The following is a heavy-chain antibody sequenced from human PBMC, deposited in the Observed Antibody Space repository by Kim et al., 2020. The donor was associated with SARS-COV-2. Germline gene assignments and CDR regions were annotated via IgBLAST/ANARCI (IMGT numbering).Heavy chain of an antibody. Sequence: GGSLRLSCAASGFTFSSYSMNWVRQAPGKGLEWVSSISSSSSYIYYADSVKGRFTISRDNAKNSLYLQMNSLRAEDTAVYYCAREGIAARPVGLYYYYGMDVWGQGTTVTVSS. CDR3: AREGIAARPVGLYYYYGMDV. CDR2: ISSSSSYI. D-gene: IGHD6-6*01. V-gene: IGHV3-21*01. J-gene: IGHJ6*02. CDR1: GFTFSSYS.